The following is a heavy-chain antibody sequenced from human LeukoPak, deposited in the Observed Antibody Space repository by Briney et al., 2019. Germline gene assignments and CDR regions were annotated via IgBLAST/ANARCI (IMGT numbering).Heavy chain of an antibody. V-gene: IGHV1-18*01. J-gene: IGHJ6*03. CDR3: ARGVLSSITIFGVLTMDV. CDR2: ISAYNGNT. Sequence: ASVKVSCKASGYTFTSYGISWVRQAPGQGLEWMGWISAYNGNTNYAQKLQGRVTMTTDTSTSTAYMELRSLRSDDTAVYYCARGVLSSITIFGVLTMDVWGKGTTVTVSS. CDR1: GYTFTSYG. D-gene: IGHD3-3*01.